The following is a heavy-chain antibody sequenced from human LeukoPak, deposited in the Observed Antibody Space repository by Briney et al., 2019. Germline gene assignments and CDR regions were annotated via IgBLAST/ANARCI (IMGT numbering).Heavy chain of an antibody. V-gene: IGHV4-59*08. CDR3: ARAGGYLLYFDS. D-gene: IGHD5-12*01. Sequence: SETLSLTCTVSGGSISSYYWSWIRQPPGKGLEWIGYIYYSGSTNYNPSLKSRVTISVDTSKNEFSLKLNSVTAADTAVYYCARAGGYLLYFDSWGQGTLATVSS. J-gene: IGHJ4*02. CDR1: GGSISSYY. CDR2: IYYSGST.